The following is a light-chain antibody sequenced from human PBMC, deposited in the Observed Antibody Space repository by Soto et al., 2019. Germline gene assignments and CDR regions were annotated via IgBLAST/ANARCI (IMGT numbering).Light chain of an antibody. CDR3: SSYAGSTNLI. V-gene: IGLV2-8*01. CDR1: SSDVGAYNF. CDR2: EVT. J-gene: IGLJ2*01. Sequence: QSALTQPPSASGSPGQSVTISCTGSSSDVGAYNFVSWYQQHPGKAPKLMIYEVTNRPSGVPDRFSGSKSGNTASLTVSGLQTEDEADYYCSSYAGSTNLIFGGGTTLTVL.